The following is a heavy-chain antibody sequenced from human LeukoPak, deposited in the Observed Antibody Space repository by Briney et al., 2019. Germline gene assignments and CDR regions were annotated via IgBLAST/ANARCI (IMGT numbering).Heavy chain of an antibody. J-gene: IGHJ4*02. CDR2: ISGSGGST. Sequence: QPGGSLRLSCAASGFTFSSYAMSWVRQAPGKGLEWVSAISGSGGSTYYADSVKGRFTISRDNSKNTLYLQMNSLRAEDTAVYYCAKAVVVAGGHRDYFDYWGQGTLVTVSS. CDR1: GFTFSSYA. CDR3: AKAVVVAGGHRDYFDY. V-gene: IGHV3-23*01. D-gene: IGHD2-15*01.